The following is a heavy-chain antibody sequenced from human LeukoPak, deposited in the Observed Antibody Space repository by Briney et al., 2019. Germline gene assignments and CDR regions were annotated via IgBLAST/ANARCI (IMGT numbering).Heavy chain of an antibody. CDR3: ARDLLLLWFGELSGDNYMDV. CDR2: ISAYNGNT. Sequence: ASVKVSCKASGYTFTSYGISWVRQAPGQGLEWMGWISAYNGNTNYAQKLQGRVTMTTDTSTSTAYMEPRSLRSDDTAVYYCARDLLLLWFGELSGDNYMDVWGKGTTVTVSS. J-gene: IGHJ6*03. V-gene: IGHV1-18*01. D-gene: IGHD3-10*01. CDR1: GYTFTSYG.